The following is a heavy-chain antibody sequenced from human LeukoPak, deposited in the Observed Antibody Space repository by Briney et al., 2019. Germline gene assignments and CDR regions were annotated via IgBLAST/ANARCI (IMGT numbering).Heavy chain of an antibody. Sequence: TSETLSLTCTVSGGSISSYYWSWIRQPPGKGLEWIGYIYYSGSTNYNPSLKSRVTISVDTSKNQFSLKLSSVTAADTAVYYCAREVGRIYYYYMDVWGKGTTVTVSS. CDR3: AREVGRIYYYYMDV. D-gene: IGHD3-16*01. V-gene: IGHV4-59*01. CDR2: IYYSGST. J-gene: IGHJ6*03. CDR1: GGSISSYY.